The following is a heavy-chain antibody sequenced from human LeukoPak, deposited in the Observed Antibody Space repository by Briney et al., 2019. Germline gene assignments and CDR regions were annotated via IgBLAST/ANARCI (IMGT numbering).Heavy chain of an antibody. CDR1: GFTFSGFS. CDR3: ASSGSYRFDY. Sequence: GGSLRLSCAASGFTFSGFSMSWVRQSPTKGLEWVANIKQDGSERYYVDSVKGRFTISRDNAKNSLSLQMNSLRDEDTAVYYCASSGSYRFDYWGQGTLVTVSS. D-gene: IGHD1-26*01. CDR2: IKQDGSER. V-gene: IGHV3-7*01. J-gene: IGHJ4*02.